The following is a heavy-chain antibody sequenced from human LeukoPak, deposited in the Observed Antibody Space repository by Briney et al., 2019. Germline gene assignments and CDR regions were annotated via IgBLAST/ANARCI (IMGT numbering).Heavy chain of an antibody. V-gene: IGHV4-59*01. Sequence: NPSETLSLTCTVSGGPISSYYWSWIRQPPGKGLEWIGYVYDSESTNYNPSLKGRVAISLDTSKSQFSLRLTSVTAADSAVYFCARSPRLCSSTSCRYMDVWGKGTTVTVSS. CDR2: VYDSEST. CDR1: GGPISSYY. J-gene: IGHJ6*03. CDR3: ARSPRLCSSTSCRYMDV. D-gene: IGHD2-2*01.